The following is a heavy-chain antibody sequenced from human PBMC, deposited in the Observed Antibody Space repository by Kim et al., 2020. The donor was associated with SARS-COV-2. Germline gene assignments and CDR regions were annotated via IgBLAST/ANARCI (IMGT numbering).Heavy chain of an antibody. Sequence: ASVKVSCKASGYAFITYGISWLRQAPGQGLEWMGWISVYSGDTNYAQKFQGRVTMSTDTSTGTAYMELRSLRSDDTAVYYCARDHIAARPGWFDPWGQGTLVIVSS. D-gene: IGHD6-6*01. CDR2: ISVYSGDT. CDR3: ARDHIAARPGWFDP. V-gene: IGHV1-18*01. J-gene: IGHJ5*02. CDR1: GYAFITYG.